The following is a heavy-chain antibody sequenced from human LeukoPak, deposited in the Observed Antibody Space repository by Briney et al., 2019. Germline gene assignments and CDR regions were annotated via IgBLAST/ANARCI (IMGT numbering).Heavy chain of an antibody. Sequence: SETLSLTCTVSGYSISSGYYWGWIRQPPGKGLEWIGSIYHSGSTYYNPSLKSRVTISVDTSKNQFSLKLSSVTAADTAVYYCARRKYYYDSSGLFVWGKGTTVTVSS. V-gene: IGHV4-38-2*02. CDR1: GYSISSGYY. J-gene: IGHJ6*04. CDR2: IYHSGST. CDR3: ARRKYYYDSSGLFV. D-gene: IGHD3-22*01.